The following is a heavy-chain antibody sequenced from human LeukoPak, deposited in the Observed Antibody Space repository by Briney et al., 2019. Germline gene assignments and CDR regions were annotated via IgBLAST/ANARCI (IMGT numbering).Heavy chain of an antibody. CDR1: GFTFSSYE. Sequence: GGSLRLSCAASGFTFSSYEMNWVRQAPGKGLEWVSYISNSGRTIYHADSVKGRFTISRDNAKNSLSLQMNSLRVEDTAVYYCAKAGYSSSRFDYWGQGTLVTVSS. V-gene: IGHV3-48*03. CDR2: ISNSGRTI. CDR3: AKAGYSSSRFDY. J-gene: IGHJ4*02. D-gene: IGHD6-13*01.